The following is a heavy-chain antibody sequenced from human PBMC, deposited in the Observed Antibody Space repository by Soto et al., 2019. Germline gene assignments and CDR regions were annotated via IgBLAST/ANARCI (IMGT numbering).Heavy chain of an antibody. V-gene: IGHV3-33*01. CDR1: GFTFSSYG. D-gene: IGHD6-13*01. CDR3: ARDNGYSSSWYYFDY. J-gene: IGHJ4*02. Sequence: GGSLRLSCAASGFTFSSYGMHWVRQAPGKGLEWVAVIWYDGSNKYYADSVKGRFTISRDNSKNTLYLQMNSLRAEDTAVYYCARDNGYSSSWYYFDYWGQGTLVTVSS. CDR2: IWYDGSNK.